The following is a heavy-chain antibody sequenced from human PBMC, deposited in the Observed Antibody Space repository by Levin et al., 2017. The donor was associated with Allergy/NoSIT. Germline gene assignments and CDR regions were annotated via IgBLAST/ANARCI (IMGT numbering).Heavy chain of an antibody. CDR1: GFTFSSHW. D-gene: IGHD2-21*01. Sequence: GGSLRLSCAASGFTFSSHWMSWVRQAPGKGLEWVANIKQDGREKYYVDSVKGRFTISRDNAKSSLYLQMSSLRVEDTAVYYCARYYCGAMCYHFDLWGQGTLVTVSS. V-gene: IGHV3-7*01. J-gene: IGHJ4*02. CDR3: ARYYCGAMCYHFDL. CDR2: IKQDGREK.